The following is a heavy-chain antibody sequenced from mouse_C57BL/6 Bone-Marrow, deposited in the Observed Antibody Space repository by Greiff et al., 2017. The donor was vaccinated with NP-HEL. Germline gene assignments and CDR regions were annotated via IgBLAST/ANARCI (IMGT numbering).Heavy chain of an antibody. V-gene: IGHV1-50*01. CDR1: GYTFTSYW. CDR2: IDPSDSYT. J-gene: IGHJ4*01. D-gene: IGHD4-1*01. CDR3: ARGDWDYAMDY. Sequence: QVQLKQPGAELVKPGASVKLSCKASGYTFTSYWMQWVKQRPGQGLEWIGEIDPSDSYTNYNQKFKGKATLTVDTSSSTAYMQLSSLTSEDSAVYYCARGDWDYAMDYWGQGTSVTVSS.